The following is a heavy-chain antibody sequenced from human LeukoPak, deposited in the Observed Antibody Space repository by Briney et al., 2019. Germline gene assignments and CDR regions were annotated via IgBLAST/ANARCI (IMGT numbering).Heavy chain of an antibody. Sequence: GGSLRLSCAASRFTFSNYWMHWVRQAPGKGLVWVSRISGDENITNYADSVKGRFTISRDNAKNTLYLQMNSLRAEDTAVYYCARDLGGATGIDYWGQGTLVTVSS. V-gene: IGHV3-74*01. CDR1: RFTFSNYW. CDR3: ARDLGGATGIDY. CDR2: ISGDENIT. J-gene: IGHJ4*02. D-gene: IGHD1-26*01.